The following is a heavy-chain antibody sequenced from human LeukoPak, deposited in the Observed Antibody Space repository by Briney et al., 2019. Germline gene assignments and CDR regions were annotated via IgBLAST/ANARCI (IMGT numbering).Heavy chain of an antibody. J-gene: IGHJ4*02. CDR1: GFTFSSYS. CDR3: ARGSAWYNVDY. CDR2: ITSSCSSI. Sequence: GGSLRLSCAASGFTFSSYSMNWVRQAPGKGLEWVSYITSSCSSIYYADSVKGRFTISRDNAKNSLYLQMNSLRAEDTAVYYCARGSAWYNVDYWGQGTLVTVSS. D-gene: IGHD6-19*01. V-gene: IGHV3-48*04.